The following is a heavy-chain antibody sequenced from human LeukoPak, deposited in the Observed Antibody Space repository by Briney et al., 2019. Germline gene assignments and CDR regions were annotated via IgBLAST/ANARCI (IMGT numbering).Heavy chain of an antibody. CDR1: GFTFSSYS. J-gene: IGHJ4*02. CDR3: ARVLRRRHDSSGYYDY. V-gene: IGHV3-21*01. CDR2: ISSSSYI. Sequence: PGGSLRLSCAASGFTFSSYSMNWVRQAPGKGLEWVSSISSSSYIYYADSVKGRFTISRDNAKNSLYLQMNSLRAEDTAVYYCARVLRRRHDSSGYYDYWGQGTLVTVSS. D-gene: IGHD3-22*01.